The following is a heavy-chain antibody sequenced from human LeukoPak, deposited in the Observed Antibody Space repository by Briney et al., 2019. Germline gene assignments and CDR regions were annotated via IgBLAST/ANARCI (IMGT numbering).Heavy chain of an antibody. Sequence: ASVTVSCKASGYTFTSYGISWVRQAPGQGLEWMGWISAYNGNTNYAQKLQGRVTMTTDTSTSTAYMELRSLRSDDTAVYYCARDRYSSGRRGGWFDPWGQGTLVTVSS. V-gene: IGHV1-18*01. CDR3: ARDRYSSGRRGGWFDP. J-gene: IGHJ5*02. CDR1: GYTFTSYG. D-gene: IGHD6-19*01. CDR2: ISAYNGNT.